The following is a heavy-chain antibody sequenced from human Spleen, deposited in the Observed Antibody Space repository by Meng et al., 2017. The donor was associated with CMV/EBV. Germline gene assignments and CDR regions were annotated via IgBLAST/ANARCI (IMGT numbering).Heavy chain of an antibody. CDR1: GYTFTGYY. V-gene: IGHV1-2*02. D-gene: IGHD2-2*01. CDR3: ARDGCSSSRCSLESNLFDP. Sequence: ASVKVSCKASGYTFTGYYMHWVRRAPGQGLEWMGWINPNSGGTNYAQKFQGRVTMTRDTSISTAYMELSRLRSDDTAVYFCARDGCSSSRCSLESNLFDPWGQGTLVTVSS. J-gene: IGHJ5*02. CDR2: INPNSGGT.